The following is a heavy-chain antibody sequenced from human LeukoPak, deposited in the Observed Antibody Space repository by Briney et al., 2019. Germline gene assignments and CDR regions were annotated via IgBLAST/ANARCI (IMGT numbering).Heavy chain of an antibody. Sequence: SETLTLTCAVYGGSFSGYYWSWIRQPPGKGLEWIGEINHRGSTNYNPSLKSRATISVDTSKNQFSLKLSSVTAADTAVYYCARALSSTATQYYFDYWGQGTLVTVSS. CDR3: ARALSSTATQYYFDY. CDR2: INHRGST. V-gene: IGHV4-34*01. J-gene: IGHJ4*02. CDR1: GGSFSGYY. D-gene: IGHD4-17*01.